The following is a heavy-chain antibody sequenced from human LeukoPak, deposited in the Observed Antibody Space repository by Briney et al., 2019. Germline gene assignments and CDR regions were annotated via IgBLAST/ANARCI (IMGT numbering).Heavy chain of an antibody. V-gene: IGHV6-1*01. Sequence: SQTLSLTCAISGDSVSSNSAAWNWIRQSPSRGLEWLGRTNYRSKWYNDYAVSVKSRITINPDTSKNQFSLQLNSVTPEDTAVYYCARDHLRGYSGYDYEEGYWFDPWGQGTLVTVSS. D-gene: IGHD5-12*01. CDR1: GDSVSSNSAA. CDR3: ARDHLRGYSGYDYEEGYWFDP. CDR2: TNYRSKWYN. J-gene: IGHJ5*02.